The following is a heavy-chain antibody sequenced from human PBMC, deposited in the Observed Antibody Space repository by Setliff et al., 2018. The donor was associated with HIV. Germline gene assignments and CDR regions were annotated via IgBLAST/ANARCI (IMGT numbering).Heavy chain of an antibody. CDR2: INPNSGGT. V-gene: IGHV1-2*02. CDR3: TRNAGYSSGWLDY. D-gene: IGHD6-19*01. J-gene: IGHJ4*02. CDR1: GYSFTGYY. Sequence: GASVKVSCKASGYSFTGYYVNWVRQAPGQGLEWMGWINPNSGGTNYAQKFQGRVNMTRDTSISTTYMELSRLRSDDTAVYYCTRNAGYSSGWLDYWGQGTLVTVSS.